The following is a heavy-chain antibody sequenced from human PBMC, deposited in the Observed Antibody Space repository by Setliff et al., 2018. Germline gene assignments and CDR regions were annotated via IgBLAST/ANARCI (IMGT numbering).Heavy chain of an antibody. D-gene: IGHD3-10*01. J-gene: IGHJ3*02. CDR3: AKDSSGRDAFDI. CDR2: IRAKVSDYAT. CDR1: GFTFSNAW. V-gene: IGHV3-73*01. Sequence: GGSLRLSCVASGFTFSNAWMSWVRQAPGKGLEWVGRIRAKVSDYATAYAASLKGRFTISRDNSKNTLYLQMNSLSAEDTAVYYCAKDSSGRDAFDIWGQGTMVTVSS.